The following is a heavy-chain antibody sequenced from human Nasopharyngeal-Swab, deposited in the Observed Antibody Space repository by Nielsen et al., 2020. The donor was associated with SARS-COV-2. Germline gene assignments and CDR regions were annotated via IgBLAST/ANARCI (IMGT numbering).Heavy chain of an antibody. CDR2: FYYGGNS. D-gene: IGHD6-19*01. CDR3: GKGGGWTDFHS. V-gene: IGHV4-39*01. Sequence: SETLSLTCTVSGGSITSRNHYWGWIRQSPGKGLEWIGTFYYGGNSYYNPSLRSRVTTSADSSKNQFSLNLTSVRLTDTAVYYCGKGGGWTDFHSWGQGTLVTVSS. J-gene: IGHJ4*02. CDR1: GGSITSRNHY.